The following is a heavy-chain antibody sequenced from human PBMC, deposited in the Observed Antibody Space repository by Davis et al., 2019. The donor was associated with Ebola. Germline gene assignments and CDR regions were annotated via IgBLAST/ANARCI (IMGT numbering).Heavy chain of an antibody. CDR1: GFTFGSFW. J-gene: IGHJ1*01. V-gene: IGHV4-59*01. D-gene: IGHD2-21*02. CDR3: AVYTVVVTDIRAEYFQH. CDR2: IYYSGRT. Sequence: GSLRLSCAASGFTFGSFWMSWIRQPPGKGLEWIAYIYYSGRTHYNPSLKSRATISVDTSRNQFSLRLSSVTAADTAVYYCAVYTVVVTDIRAEYFQHWGQGTLATVSS.